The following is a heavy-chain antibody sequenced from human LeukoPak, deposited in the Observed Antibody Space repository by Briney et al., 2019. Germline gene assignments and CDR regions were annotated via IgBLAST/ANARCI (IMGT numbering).Heavy chain of an antibody. V-gene: IGHV4-59*04. CDR1: GGSISSYY. CDR2: IYHSGST. Sequence: PSETLSLTCTVSGGSISSYYWSWIRQPPGKGLEWIGSIYHSGSTYYNPSLKSRVTISVDTSKNQFSLKLSSVTAADTAVYYCASLGYCSGGSCFLFDYWGQGTPVTVSS. J-gene: IGHJ4*02. CDR3: ASLGYCSGGSCFLFDY. D-gene: IGHD2-15*01.